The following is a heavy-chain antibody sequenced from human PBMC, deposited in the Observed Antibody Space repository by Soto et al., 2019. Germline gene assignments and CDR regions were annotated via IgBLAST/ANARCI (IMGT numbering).Heavy chain of an antibody. CDR3: ARSSGSLDY. V-gene: IGHV6-1*01. Sequence: SQTLSLTCAISGDSVSSNSAAWNWIRQSPSRGLEWLGRTYYRSKWYNDYAESVKGRITINPDTSKSQFSLHLNSVTPEDTAIYYRARSSGSLDYWGQGTLVTVSS. CDR1: GDSVSSNSAA. CDR2: TYYRSKWYN. J-gene: IGHJ4*02. D-gene: IGHD3-10*01.